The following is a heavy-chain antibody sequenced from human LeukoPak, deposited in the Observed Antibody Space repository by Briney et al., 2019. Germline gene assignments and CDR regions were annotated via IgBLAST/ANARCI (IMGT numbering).Heavy chain of an antibody. CDR2: ISSRGSTK. J-gene: IGHJ4*02. CDR3: ARGKLESRYSGSYDY. V-gene: IGHV3-48*03. D-gene: IGHD1-26*01. Sequence: GGSLRLSCAASGFTFSNYEMNSVRQAPGKGLEWVSYISSRGSTKYYADSVKGRFTISRDNAKKSLYLQMNSLRAEDTAVYYCARGKLESRYSGSYDYWGQGTLVTVSS. CDR1: GFTFSNYE.